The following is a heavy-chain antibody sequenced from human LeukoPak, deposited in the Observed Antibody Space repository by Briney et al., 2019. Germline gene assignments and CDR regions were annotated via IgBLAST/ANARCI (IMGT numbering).Heavy chain of an antibody. CDR2: IYSGGGT. CDR1: GFTVSNTY. Sequence: GGSLRLSCAASGFTVSNTYMSWVRQAPGKGLEWVSLIYSGGGTYSADSVKGQFTISRDNSKDRLYLQMNSLRPEDTAMYYCARVRGGRSWYYYGMDVWGRGTTVTVSS. D-gene: IGHD3-16*01. CDR3: ARVRGGRSWYYYGMDV. V-gene: IGHV3-53*05. J-gene: IGHJ6*02.